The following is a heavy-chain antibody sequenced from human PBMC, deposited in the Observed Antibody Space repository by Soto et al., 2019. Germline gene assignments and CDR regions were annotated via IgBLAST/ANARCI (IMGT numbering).Heavy chain of an antibody. CDR1: GFTFTKYS. D-gene: IGHD2-15*01. V-gene: IGHV3-48*02. CDR2: ISYSGETK. Sequence: WGSLRLSCVTSGFTFTKYSMNWVRQAPGKGLEWVSYISYSGETKYYADSLKGRYAISRDDAKNSVSLQMNSLRDEDTAFYYCVRGVVVVVGSTAENFDHWGQGTLVTVSS. J-gene: IGHJ4*02. CDR3: VRGVVVVVGSTAENFDH.